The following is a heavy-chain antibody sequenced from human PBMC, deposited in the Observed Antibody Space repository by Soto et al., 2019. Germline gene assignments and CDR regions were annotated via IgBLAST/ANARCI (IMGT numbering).Heavy chain of an antibody. CDR1: GFTFSSYG. CDR3: AREDDAFDI. CDR2: IWYDGSNK. Sequence: QVQLVESGGGVVQPGRSLRLSCAASGFTFSSYGMHWVRQAPGKGLEWVAVIWYDGSNKYYADSVKSRFTISRDNSKNTLYLQMNSLRAEDTAVYYCAREDDAFDIWGQGTMVTVSS. V-gene: IGHV3-33*01. J-gene: IGHJ3*02.